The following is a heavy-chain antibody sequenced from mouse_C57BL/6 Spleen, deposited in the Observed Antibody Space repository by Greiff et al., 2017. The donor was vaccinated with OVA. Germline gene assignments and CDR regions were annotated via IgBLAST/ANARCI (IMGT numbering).Heavy chain of an antibody. D-gene: IGHD1-1*01. CDR3: ARYTTVVAPAMDY. CDR2: INPSSGYT. Sequence: QVHVKQSGAELAKPGASVKLSCKASGYTFTSYWMHWVKQRPGQGLEWIGYINPSSGYTKYNQKFKDKATLTADKSSSTAYMQLSSLTYEDSAVYYCARYTTVVAPAMDYWGQGTSVTVSS. CDR1: GYTFTSYW. J-gene: IGHJ4*01. V-gene: IGHV1-7*01.